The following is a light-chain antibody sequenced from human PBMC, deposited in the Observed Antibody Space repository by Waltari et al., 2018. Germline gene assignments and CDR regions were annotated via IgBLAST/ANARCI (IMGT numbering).Light chain of an antibody. CDR1: QSPLYGYNNKSS. V-gene: IGKV4-1*01. Sequence: DLVITKSPDSLAVSLGGRATLKCKSRQSPLYGYNNKSSFAWCQQKPGQPPKLLIYWASLRESGVPDRFSCSGSGTDFTLTISSLQPEDVAVYYCQQYYRAPRTFGQGTKVEIK. CDR2: WAS. CDR3: QQYYRAPRT. J-gene: IGKJ1*01.